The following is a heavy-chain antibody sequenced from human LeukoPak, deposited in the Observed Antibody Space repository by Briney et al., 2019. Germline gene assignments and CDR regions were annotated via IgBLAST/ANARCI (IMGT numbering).Heavy chain of an antibody. V-gene: IGHV1-2*02. CDR3: ARDPRFLEWLLFD. CDR1: GYTFTGYY. CDR2: INPNSGGT. D-gene: IGHD3-3*01. Sequence: GASVKVSCKTSGYTFTGYYMHWVRQAPGQGPEWMGWINPNSGGTNYAQKFQGRVTMTRDTSISTAYMELSRLRSDDTAVYYCARDPRFLEWLLFDWGQGTLVTVCS. J-gene: IGHJ4*02.